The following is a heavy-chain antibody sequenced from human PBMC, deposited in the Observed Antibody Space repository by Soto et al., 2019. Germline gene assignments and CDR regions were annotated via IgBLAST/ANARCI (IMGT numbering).Heavy chain of an antibody. V-gene: IGHV3-23*01. CDR2: TSGSGGNT. D-gene: IGHD3-10*01. CDR1: GFTFSSYA. CDR3: GKGGGSRGDDPFDY. Sequence: EVQLLESGGDLVQPGGSLRLSCAASGFTFSSYAMTWVRQGPGKGLEWVSVTSGSGGNTYYADSVKGRFTISRDNSKNTLSRQKHSGRPEDAAVYYWGKGGGSRGDDPFDYWGQGTLVTVSS. J-gene: IGHJ4*01.